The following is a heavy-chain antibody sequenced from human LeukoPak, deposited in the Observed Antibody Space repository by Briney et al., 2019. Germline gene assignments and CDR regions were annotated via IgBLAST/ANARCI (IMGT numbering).Heavy chain of an antibody. CDR1: GGTFSSYA. V-gene: IGHV1-69*04. CDR2: IIPILGIA. D-gene: IGHD2-15*01. CDR3: ARVDCSGGSCSPYYYYYGMDV. J-gene: IGHJ6*02. Sequence: ASVKVSCKASGGTFSSYAISWVRQAPGQGLEWMGRIIPILGIANYAQKLQGRVTITADTSTSTAYMELSSLRSEDTAVYYCARVDCSGGSCSPYYYYYGMDVWGQGTTVTVSS.